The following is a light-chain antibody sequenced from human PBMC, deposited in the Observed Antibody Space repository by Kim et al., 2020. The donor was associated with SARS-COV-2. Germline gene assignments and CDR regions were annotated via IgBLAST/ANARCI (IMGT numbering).Light chain of an antibody. Sequence: SPGERATLSCRASQSGSSSYLAWYQQKPGQAPRLLIYGASSRATGIPDRFSGSGSATDFTLTISRLEPEDFAVYYCQQYGSSPWTFGQGTKVDIK. CDR3: QQYGSSPWT. CDR2: GAS. CDR1: QSGSSSY. V-gene: IGKV3-20*01. J-gene: IGKJ1*01.